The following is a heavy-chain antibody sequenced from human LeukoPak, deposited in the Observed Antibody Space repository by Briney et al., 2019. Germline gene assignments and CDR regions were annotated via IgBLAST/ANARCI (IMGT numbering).Heavy chain of an antibody. Sequence: APVKVSCKASGYPFTGYYSHCVRQAPGQGLEWMGWLNPNSGFTNYAQKFQGRVTMTRDTSISTAYMELSRLRSDDTAVYYCARLADCSSSSCRSFDYWGQGTLVTVSS. J-gene: IGHJ4*02. CDR2: LNPNSGFT. CDR1: GYPFTGYY. CDR3: ARLADCSSSSCRSFDY. V-gene: IGHV1-2*02. D-gene: IGHD2-2*01.